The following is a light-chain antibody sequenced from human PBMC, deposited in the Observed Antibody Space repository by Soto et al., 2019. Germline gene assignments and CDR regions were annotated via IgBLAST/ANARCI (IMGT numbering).Light chain of an antibody. Sequence: DIHMTQSPSTLSASLGDRVTITFRASQSSNSRLAWYQQKPGKAPKLLIYKASTLKSGVPSRFSGSGSGTHFTLTISSLQPEDVATYYCQKYNSALTFGQGTRLEI. CDR2: KAS. J-gene: IGKJ5*01. CDR1: QSSNSR. CDR3: QKYNSALT. V-gene: IGKV1-5*03.